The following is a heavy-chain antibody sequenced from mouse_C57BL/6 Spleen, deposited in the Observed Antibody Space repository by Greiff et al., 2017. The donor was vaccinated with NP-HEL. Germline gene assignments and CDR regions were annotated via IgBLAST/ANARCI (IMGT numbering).Heavy chain of an antibody. CDR3: ASITTVVATSDY. D-gene: IGHD1-1*01. CDR2: IYPGDGDT. J-gene: IGHJ2*01. CDR1: GYAFSSSW. V-gene: IGHV1-82*01. Sequence: QVQLKESGPELVKPGASVKISCKASGYAFSSSWMNWVKQRPGKGLEWIGRIYPGDGDTNYNGKFKGKATLTADKSSSTAYMQLSSLTSEDSAVYFCASITTVVATSDYWGQGTTLTVSS.